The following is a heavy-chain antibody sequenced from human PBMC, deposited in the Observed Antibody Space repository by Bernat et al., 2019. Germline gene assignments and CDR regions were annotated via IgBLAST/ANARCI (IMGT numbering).Heavy chain of an antibody. J-gene: IGHJ4*02. CDR1: GYTFTSYY. CDR3: ARDQEMATFDY. Sequence: QVQLVQPGAEVKKPGASVKVSRKASGYTFTSYYMHWVRQAPGQGLEWMGIINPSGGSTSYAQKFQGRVTMTRDTSTSTVYMELSSLRSEDTAVYYCARDQEMATFDYWGQGTLVTVSS. V-gene: IGHV1-46*03. CDR2: INPSGGST. D-gene: IGHD5-12*01.